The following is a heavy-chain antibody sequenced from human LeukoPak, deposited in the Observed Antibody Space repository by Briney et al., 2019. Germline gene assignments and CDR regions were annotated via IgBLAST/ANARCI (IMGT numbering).Heavy chain of an antibody. CDR2: IFTSGSA. J-gene: IGHJ4*02. CDR1: GGSISNYF. CDR3: AREARVYDGSGYYHDW. V-gene: IGHV4-4*07. D-gene: IGHD3-22*01. Sequence: SETLSLTCSVSGGSISNYFWTWIRQPAGKGLEWIERIFTSGSADYNPSLQSRVTISVDTSKNQFSLKVNSLTAADTAVYYCAREARVYDGSGYYHDWWGQGTLVTVTS.